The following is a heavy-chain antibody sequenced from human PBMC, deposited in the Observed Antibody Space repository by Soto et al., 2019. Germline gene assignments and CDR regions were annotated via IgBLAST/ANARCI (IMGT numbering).Heavy chain of an antibody. CDR2: ISHSGST. J-gene: IGHJ4*02. CDR3: GRLGATETTWGTDS. V-gene: IGHV4-34*01. CDR1: GGSFSGYL. D-gene: IGHD1-26*01. Sequence: TLSLTCAVYGGSFSGYLWSWIRQTPGKGLEWIGEISHSGSTDYNPSLKSRVTISEDTSNNQVSLKVSSVTAADTAVYYCGRLGATETTWGTDSWGQGSLVTVSS.